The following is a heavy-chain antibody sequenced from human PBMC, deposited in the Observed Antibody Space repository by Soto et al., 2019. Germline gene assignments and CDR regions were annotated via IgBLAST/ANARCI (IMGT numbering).Heavy chain of an antibody. CDR1: GSSMTTYY. CDR2: IYNSGRGST. D-gene: IGHD1-1*01. Sequence: SETLSLTCSVSGSSMTTYYWHWIRQAPGKGLEWIGFIYNSGRGSTGSNPSLTSRVAFSIETSKNQFSLKLTSVTAADTAVYFCARVPVAYNDYSHYGMDVWGQGTTVTVSS. CDR3: ARVPVAYNDYSHYGMDV. V-gene: IGHV4-59*01. J-gene: IGHJ6*02.